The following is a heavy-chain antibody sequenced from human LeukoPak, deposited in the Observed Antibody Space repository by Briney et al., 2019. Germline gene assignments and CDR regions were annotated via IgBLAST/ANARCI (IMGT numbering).Heavy chain of an antibody. Sequence: GGSLRLSCAASGFAFASFALTWVRQAPGKGLEWVSTIIGSGGNTYYADSVKGRFTISRDNSKNTLYLQMNSLRAEDTAVFYCAKDFLRNMVLGFDYWGQGTLVTVSS. V-gene: IGHV3-23*01. D-gene: IGHD3-10*01. J-gene: IGHJ4*02. CDR1: GFAFASFA. CDR2: IIGSGGNT. CDR3: AKDFLRNMVLGFDY.